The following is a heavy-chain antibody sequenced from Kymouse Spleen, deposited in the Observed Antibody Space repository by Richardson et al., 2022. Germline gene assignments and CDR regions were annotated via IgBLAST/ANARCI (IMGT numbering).Heavy chain of an antibody. CDR3: TRHIVGAHNWFDP. CDR2: IRSKANSYAT. D-gene: IGHD1-26*01. CDR1: GFTFSGSA. Sequence: EVQLVESGGGLVQPGGSLKLSCAASGFTFSGSAMHWVRQASGKGLEWVGRIRSKANSYATAYAASVKGRFTISRDDSKNTAYLQMNSLKTEDTAVYYCTRHIVGAHNWFDPWGQGTLVTVSS. J-gene: IGHJ5*02. V-gene: IGHV3-73*02.